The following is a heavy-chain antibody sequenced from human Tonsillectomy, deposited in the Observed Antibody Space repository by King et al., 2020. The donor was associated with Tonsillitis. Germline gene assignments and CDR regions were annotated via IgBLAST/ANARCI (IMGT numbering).Heavy chain of an antibody. V-gene: IGHV3-33*05. CDR2: LSFDGRSK. CDR1: GFDFRSYG. Sequence: VQLVESGGGVVQPGRSLRLSCTASGFDFRSYGMHWVRQAPGKGLEWVAVLSFDGRSKYADSVRGRFTISRDNSKNTLYLQMDSLSDEDTAVFYCARERLYRSGWGIDNWGQGTLVTVSS. D-gene: IGHD6-19*01. CDR3: ARERLYRSGWGIDN. J-gene: IGHJ4*02.